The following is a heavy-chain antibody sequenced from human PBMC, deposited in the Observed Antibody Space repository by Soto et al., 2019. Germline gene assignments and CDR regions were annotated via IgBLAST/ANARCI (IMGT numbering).Heavy chain of an antibody. J-gene: IGHJ5*02. Sequence: PGGSLRLSCAASGFTFSIYGMNWVRQDPGKGLEWVSSISGSGGSIYYADSVKGRFTISRDNSKNTLYLQMNSLRAEDTAVYYCARDPYSSSSFWFDPWGQGTLVTVSS. V-gene: IGHV3-23*01. CDR3: ARDPYSSSSFWFDP. CDR2: ISGSGGSI. D-gene: IGHD6-6*01. CDR1: GFTFSIYG.